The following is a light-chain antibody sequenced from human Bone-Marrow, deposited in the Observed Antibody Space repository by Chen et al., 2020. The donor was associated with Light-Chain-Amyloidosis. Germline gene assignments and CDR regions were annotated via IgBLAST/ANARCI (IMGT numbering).Light chain of an antibody. CDR2: RDT. CDR1: DLPRKY. Sequence: SYELTQPPSVSVSPGQTARITCPGDDLPRKYAYWYQQKPGQAPVLVIHRDTERHSGISERFSGSSSGTTATLTISGVQAEDEADYHCQSADSSGTYEVIVGGGTKRTVL. CDR3: QSADSSGTYEVI. V-gene: IGLV3-25*03. J-gene: IGLJ2*01.